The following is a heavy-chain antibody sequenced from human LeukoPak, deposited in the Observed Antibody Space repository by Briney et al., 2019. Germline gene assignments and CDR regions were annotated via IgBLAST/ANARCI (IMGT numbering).Heavy chain of an antibody. J-gene: IGHJ4*02. Sequence: ASVKVSCKASGYTFSSYGISWVRQAPGQGLEWMGWISAYNGNTNYAQKLQGRVTMTTDTSTSTAYMELTSLRSDDTALYYCARDHHPNYYDSSGYHLLDCWGQGTLVTVSS. V-gene: IGHV1-18*01. D-gene: IGHD3-22*01. CDR2: ISAYNGNT. CDR3: ARDHHPNYYDSSGYHLLDC. CDR1: GYTFSSYG.